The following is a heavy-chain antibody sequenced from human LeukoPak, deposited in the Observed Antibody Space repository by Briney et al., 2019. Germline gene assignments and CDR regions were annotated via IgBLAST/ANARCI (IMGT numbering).Heavy chain of an antibody. D-gene: IGHD3-9*01. CDR3: AKCMDILTGYLWSLDY. Sequence: GGSLRLSCAASGFTFNNYGMNWVRQAPGKGLEWVAVISYDGSNKYYADSVKGRFTISRDNSKNTLYLQMNSLRAEDTAVYYCAKCMDILTGYLWSLDYWGQGTLVTVSS. CDR1: GFTFNNYG. V-gene: IGHV3-30*18. J-gene: IGHJ4*02. CDR2: ISYDGSNK.